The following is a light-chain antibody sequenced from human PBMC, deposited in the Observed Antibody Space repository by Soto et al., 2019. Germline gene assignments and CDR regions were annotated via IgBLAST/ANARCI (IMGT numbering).Light chain of an antibody. J-gene: IGKJ5*01. Sequence: DIVLTQLPGTLSLSPWGRATLSCRASQSVGSSLAWYQQKPVQAPRLVMYGASSRATGIPDRLSGSGSGTDFTLTISSLEPEDFAVYYCQQRSNWPRTFGQGTRLEI. V-gene: IGKV3-11*01. CDR2: GAS. CDR1: QSVGSS. CDR3: QQRSNWPRT.